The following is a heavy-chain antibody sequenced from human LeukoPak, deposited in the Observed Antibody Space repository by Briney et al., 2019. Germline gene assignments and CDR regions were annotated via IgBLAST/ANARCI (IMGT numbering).Heavy chain of an antibody. J-gene: IGHJ4*02. V-gene: IGHV4-59*12. D-gene: IGHD2-15*01. CDR3: ASTYCSGGSCYTDY. CDR2: IYYSGST. Sequence: SETLSLTCTVSGGSISSYYWSWIRQPPGKGLEWIGYIYYSGSTNYNPSLKSRVTMSVDTSKNQFSLKLSSVTAADTAVYYCASTYCSGGSCYTDYWGQGTLVTVSS. CDR1: GGSISSYY.